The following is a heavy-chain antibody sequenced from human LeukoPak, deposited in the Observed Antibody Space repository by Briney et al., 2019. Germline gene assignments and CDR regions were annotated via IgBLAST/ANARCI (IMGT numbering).Heavy chain of an antibody. CDR1: GFTFSSYA. D-gene: IGHD5-12*01. CDR2: ISGSGDST. Sequence: QPGGSLRLSCAASGFTFSSYAMSWVRQAPGKGLEWVSAISGSGDSTYYADTVKGRFTISRDNSKNTLNLQMNSLRAEDTAVYFCAKAVSPVDVGYWGRGTLVTVSS. V-gene: IGHV3-23*01. J-gene: IGHJ4*02. CDR3: AKAVSPVDVGY.